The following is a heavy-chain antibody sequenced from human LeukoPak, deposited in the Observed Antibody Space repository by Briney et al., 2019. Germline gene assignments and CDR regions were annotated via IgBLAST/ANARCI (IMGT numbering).Heavy chain of an antibody. Sequence: GGSLRLSCVASGFTFSSYWMAWVRQAPGKGLEWMANIKQDGSEKYYADSVKGRFTNSRDNAKKSLFLQMNSLRAEDTAVYYCARDPARGTGGYSTVAYWGQGTLVTVSS. CDR2: IKQDGSEK. D-gene: IGHD1-26*01. J-gene: IGHJ4*02. CDR1: GFTFSSYW. CDR3: ARDPARGTGGYSTVAY. V-gene: IGHV3-7*05.